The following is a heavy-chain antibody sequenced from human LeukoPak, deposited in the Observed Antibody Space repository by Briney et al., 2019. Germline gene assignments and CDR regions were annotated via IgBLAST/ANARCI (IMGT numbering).Heavy chain of an antibody. Sequence: SGPTLVKPTQTLTLTCTFSGFSLSTSGVGVGWIRQPPGKALEWLALIYWDDDKRYSPSLKSRLTIPKDTSKNQVVLTMTNMDPVDTATYYCARHHSSYSPFDYWGQGTLVTVSS. J-gene: IGHJ4*02. CDR1: GFSLSTSGVG. CDR3: ARHHSSYSPFDY. D-gene: IGHD2-15*01. V-gene: IGHV2-5*02. CDR2: IYWDDDK.